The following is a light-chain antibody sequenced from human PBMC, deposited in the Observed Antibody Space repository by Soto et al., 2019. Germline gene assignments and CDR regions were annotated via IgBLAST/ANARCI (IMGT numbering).Light chain of an antibody. CDR2: GAS. CDR1: QSVSSN. V-gene: IGKV3-15*01. CDR3: QQYNNWSPWT. J-gene: IGKJ1*01. Sequence: EIVMTQSPATLSVSPGERATLSCRASQSVSSNLAWYQQKPGQAPRLLIYGASTRATGIPARFSGSGSATEFTLTNSSLLSEDFAVYYCQQYNNWSPWTFGQGTKVEIK.